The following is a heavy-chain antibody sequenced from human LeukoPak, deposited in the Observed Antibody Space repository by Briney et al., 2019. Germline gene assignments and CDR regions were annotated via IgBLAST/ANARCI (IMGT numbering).Heavy chain of an antibody. Sequence: GGSLRLSCAASGFTVSANYMNWVRQAPGKGLQWVSVIYSGGSTYYADSVKGRFTISRDNSKNTVYLQMNSLRAEDTAVYYCAKDDYGEATGYFQHWGQGTLVTVSS. CDR1: GFTVSANY. CDR3: AKDDYGEATGYFQH. CDR2: IYSGGST. J-gene: IGHJ1*01. D-gene: IGHD4-17*01. V-gene: IGHV3-66*01.